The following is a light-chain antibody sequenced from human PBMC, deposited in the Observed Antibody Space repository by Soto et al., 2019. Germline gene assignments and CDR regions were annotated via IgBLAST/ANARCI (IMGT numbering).Light chain of an antibody. V-gene: IGKV1-5*01. CDR1: QTLISW. CDR2: DVS. CDR3: QQYNSYSLT. Sequence: DIQMTQSPSTLSASVGDRVTITCRASQTLISWLAWYQQKPGKTPKLLIYDVSTLESGVPSRFSGSGSGTEFTLTISSLQPDDFATYYCQQYNSYSLTFGGGTKVEIK. J-gene: IGKJ4*01.